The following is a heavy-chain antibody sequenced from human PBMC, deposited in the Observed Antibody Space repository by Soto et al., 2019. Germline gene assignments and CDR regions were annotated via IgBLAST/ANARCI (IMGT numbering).Heavy chain of an antibody. CDR3: ARDSYYGSGRSTNWFDP. D-gene: IGHD3-10*01. J-gene: IGHJ5*02. CDR2: IYYSGTT. V-gene: IGHV4-39*02. CDR1: GDSITSNSYF. Sequence: PSETLSLTCTVSGDSITSNSYFWAWIRQPPGKGLEWIGSIYYSGTTYYNPSLKSRVTISVDTSKNQFSLKLSSVTAADTAVYYCARDSYYGSGRSTNWFDPWGQGTLVTVSS.